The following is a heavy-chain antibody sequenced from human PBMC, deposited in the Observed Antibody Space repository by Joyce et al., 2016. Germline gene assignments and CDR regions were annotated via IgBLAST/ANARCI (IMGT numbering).Heavy chain of an antibody. CDR1: SGPFSGFF. CDR3: ARSQWLAPLMY. D-gene: IGHD6-19*01. V-gene: IGHV4-34*02. CDR2: ITNSGAT. Sequence: QVQLQQCGAGLLKTSETLSLTCAVYSGPFSGFFWSWVRQPPGKGLEWIGDITNSGATHYNPSLKSRLTMSVDTSRKEFSLKLSSVTVADTAIYYCARSQWLAPLMYWGQGTPVTVSS. J-gene: IGHJ4*02.